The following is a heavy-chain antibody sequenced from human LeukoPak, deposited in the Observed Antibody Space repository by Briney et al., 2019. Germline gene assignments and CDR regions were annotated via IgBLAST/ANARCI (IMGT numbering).Heavy chain of an antibody. Sequence: GGSLRLSCAASGFTVSSNYMSWVRQAPGKGLEWVSIIYSDGSTFYADSVKGRFTISRDNSKNTLYLQMNSLRAEDTAVYSCAKPARTDYADYWGQGTLVTVSS. CDR2: IYSDGST. J-gene: IGHJ4*02. D-gene: IGHD1-14*01. V-gene: IGHV3-53*01. CDR1: GFTVSSNY. CDR3: AKPARTDYADY.